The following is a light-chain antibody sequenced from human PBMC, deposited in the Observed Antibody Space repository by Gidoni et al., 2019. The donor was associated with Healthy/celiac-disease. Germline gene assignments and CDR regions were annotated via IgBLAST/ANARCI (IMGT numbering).Light chain of an antibody. J-gene: IGLJ2*01. V-gene: IGLV3-19*01. CDR3: NSRDSSGNPL. Sequence: SSELTQDPAVPVALGQTVRITCQGDSLRSYYASWYQQKPGQAPVLVIYGKNNRPSGIPDRFSGSSSGNTASLTITGAQAEDEADYYCNSRDSSGNPLFGGGTKLTVL. CDR2: GKN. CDR1: SLRSYY.